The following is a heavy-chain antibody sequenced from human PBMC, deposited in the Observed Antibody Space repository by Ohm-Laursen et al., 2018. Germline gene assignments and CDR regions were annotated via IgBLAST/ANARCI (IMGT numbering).Heavy chain of an antibody. CDR3: ARITMVRGVAAYYYGMDV. Sequence: PTQTLTLTCTFSGFSLSSRGMCVSWIRQPPGKALEWLGRIDWNDDKYYNTSLKTRLTISKDTSKNQVVLTMTNMDPVDTATYYCARITMVRGVAAYYYGMDVWGQGTTVTVSS. D-gene: IGHD3-10*01. V-gene: IGHV2-70*11. J-gene: IGHJ6*02. CDR1: GFSLSSRGMC. CDR2: IDWNDDK.